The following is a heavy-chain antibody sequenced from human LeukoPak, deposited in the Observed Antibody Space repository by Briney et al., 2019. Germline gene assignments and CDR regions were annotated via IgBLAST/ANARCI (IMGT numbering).Heavy chain of an antibody. V-gene: IGHV4-39*01. J-gene: IGHJ4*02. D-gene: IGHD3-10*01. CDR1: GGSISSSSYY. CDR2: IYYSGST. Sequence: SETLSLTCTVSGGSISSSSYYWGWIRQPPGKGLEWIGSIYYSGSTYYNPSLKSRVTISVDTSKNQLSLKLSSVTAADTAVYYCARQGYYYGSGSYVDYWGQGTLVTVSS. CDR3: ARQGYYYGSGSYVDY.